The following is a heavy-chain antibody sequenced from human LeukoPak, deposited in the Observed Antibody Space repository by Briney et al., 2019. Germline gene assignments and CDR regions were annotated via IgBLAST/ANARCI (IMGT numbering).Heavy chain of an antibody. CDR1: GYTFTGYY. CDR2: INPNSGGT. CDR3: ARGYYYDSSGYLY. J-gene: IGHJ4*02. V-gene: IGHV1-2*02. D-gene: IGHD3-22*01. Sequence: ASVKVSCKASGYTFTGYYMHWVRQAPGQGLEWMGWINPNSGGTNYAQKFQGRVTMTRDTSISTAYMELSRLRSDDTAAYYCARGYYYDSSGYLYWGQGTLVTVSS.